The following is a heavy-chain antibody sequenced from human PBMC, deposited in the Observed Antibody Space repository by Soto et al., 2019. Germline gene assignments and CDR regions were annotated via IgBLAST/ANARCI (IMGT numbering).Heavy chain of an antibody. V-gene: IGHV5-51*01. CDR2: IYPTDSDT. J-gene: IGHJ3*02. CDR1: GYSFTNYW. CDR3: ARRLSIEGFXI. Sequence: GESLKISCKGSGYSFTNYWIGWVRQMPGKGLEWMGIIYPTDSDTRYSPSFQGQVTISADTSISTAHLQWSSLKASDTARYYCARRLSIEGFXIWGQGTMVTVSS. D-gene: IGHD2-2*01.